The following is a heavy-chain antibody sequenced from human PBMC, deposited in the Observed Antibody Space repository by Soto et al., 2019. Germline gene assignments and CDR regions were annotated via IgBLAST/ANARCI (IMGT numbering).Heavy chain of an antibody. D-gene: IGHD5-12*01. CDR2: IYPGDSDT. Sequence: PGEFRTLFCKGSGHSLGSYWIGWVRQMTGKGMEWMGIIYPGDSDTRYSPSFQGQVTISADQSISTAYLQWSSLKASDTALYYCARHSFGRATMRRHNNKYRMDDGDPRTTSTIS. V-gene: IGHV5-51*01. J-gene: IGHJ6*02. CDR3: ARHSFGRATMRRHNNKYRMDD. CDR1: GHSLGSYW.